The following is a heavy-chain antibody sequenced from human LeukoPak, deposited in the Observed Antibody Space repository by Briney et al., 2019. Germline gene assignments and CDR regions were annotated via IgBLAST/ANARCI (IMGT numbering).Heavy chain of an antibody. Sequence: GESLKISCKGSGYIFSNYWIGWVRQMPGKGLEWMGIIYPGDSDTKYSPSFQGQVTISVDKSISTAYLQWSSLKASDTAMYYCARRSLAGFFDYWGQGTLVTVSS. V-gene: IGHV5-51*01. CDR2: IYPGDSDT. D-gene: IGHD6-19*01. J-gene: IGHJ4*02. CDR1: GYIFSNYW. CDR3: ARRSLAGFFDY.